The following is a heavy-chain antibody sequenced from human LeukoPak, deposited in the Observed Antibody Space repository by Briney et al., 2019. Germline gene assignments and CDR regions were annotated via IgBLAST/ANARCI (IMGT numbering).Heavy chain of an antibody. Sequence: SETLSLTCTVSGASISSSYWSWARQPPGKRLEWIGFIYYNGNTNSNPSLKSRVTISADTSKNQFSLKLTSVTAADTAVYYCVRGNYDNRGYSNAFDIWGQGAMVTVSS. D-gene: IGHD3-22*01. J-gene: IGHJ3*02. V-gene: IGHV4-59*01. CDR3: VRGNYDNRGYSNAFDI. CDR1: GASISSSY. CDR2: IYYNGNT.